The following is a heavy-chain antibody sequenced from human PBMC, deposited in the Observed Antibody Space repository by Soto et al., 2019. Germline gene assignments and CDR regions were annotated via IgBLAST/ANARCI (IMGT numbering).Heavy chain of an antibody. CDR2: ISYDGINE. D-gene: IGHD6-19*01. J-gene: IGHJ4*02. Sequence: QVLLVESGGGVVQPGRSLRLSCAASGFTFTTYAMLWVRQAPGKGLEWVALISYDGINEHYADSVKGRFSISRDNSKDTLYLQMNSLRPDATAVYYCARDLTSGWLGDYWGQGTLVTVSS. CDR1: GFTFTTYA. CDR3: ARDLTSGWLGDY. V-gene: IGHV3-30-3*01.